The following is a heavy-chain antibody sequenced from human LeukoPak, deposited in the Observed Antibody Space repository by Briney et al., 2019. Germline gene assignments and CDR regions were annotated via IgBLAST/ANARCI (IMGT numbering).Heavy chain of an antibody. V-gene: IGHV4-39*01. J-gene: IGHJ6*02. CDR2: NYYAGGT. D-gene: IGHD3-10*01. Sequence: KASETLSLTCTVSGGSISSSSYYWGWIRQPPGRGLDWIGTNYYAGGTYYNPSLKSRVTISVDTSKNQLSLRMSSVTAADTAVYYCARGFGESEYYYYGMDVWGQGTRVTVSS. CDR3: ARGFGESEYYYYGMDV. CDR1: GGSISSSSYY.